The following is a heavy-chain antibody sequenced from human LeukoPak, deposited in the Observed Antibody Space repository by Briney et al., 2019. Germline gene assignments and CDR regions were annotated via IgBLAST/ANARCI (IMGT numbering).Heavy chain of an antibody. D-gene: IGHD6-13*01. J-gene: IGHJ4*02. CDR1: GFTFSSYA. V-gene: IGHV3-30-3*01. Sequence: SGGSLRLSCAASGFTFSSYAMHWVRQAPGKGLEWVAVISYDGSNKYYADSVKGRFTTSRDNSKDTLYLQMNSLRAEDTAVYYCARDLAAAGVFDYWGQGTLVTVSS. CDR3: ARDLAAAGVFDY. CDR2: ISYDGSNK.